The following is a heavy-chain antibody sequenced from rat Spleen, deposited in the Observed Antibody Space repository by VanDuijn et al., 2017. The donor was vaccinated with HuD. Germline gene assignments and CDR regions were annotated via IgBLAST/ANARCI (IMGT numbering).Heavy chain of an antibody. CDR3: ARSPYNSGTVHY. CDR2: LNSAGST. CDR1: GYSITSSYR. J-gene: IGHJ2*01. D-gene: IGHD4-3*01. V-gene: IGHV3-3*01. Sequence: EVQLQESGPGLVKPSQSLSLTCSVTGYSITSSYRWNWIRKFPGNKLEWMGYLNSAGSTNYNPSLKSRISITRDTSKNQFFLQVNSVTTEDTATYYCARSPYNSGTVHYWGQGVMVTVSS.